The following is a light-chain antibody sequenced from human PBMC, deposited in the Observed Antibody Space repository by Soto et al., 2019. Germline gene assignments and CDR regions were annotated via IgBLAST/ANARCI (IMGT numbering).Light chain of an antibody. CDR1: QSVSSSY. J-gene: IGKJ3*01. V-gene: IGKV3-20*01. CDR3: QQYGSSPFS. CDR2: GAS. Sequence: EIVLTQSPGTLSLSPGERATLSCRASQSVSSSYLAWYQQKHGQAPRLLIYGASSRATGIPDRFSGSGSVTDFTLTISRLEPEDFAVYYCQQYGSSPFSFGPGTKVDIK.